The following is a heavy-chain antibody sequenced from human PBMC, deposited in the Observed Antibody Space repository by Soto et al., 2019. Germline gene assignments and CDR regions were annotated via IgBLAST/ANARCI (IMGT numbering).Heavy chain of an antibody. CDR1: GFTFSTYG. CDR3: AKDPGYGLDY. D-gene: IGHD5-12*01. CDR2: IPCDERSK. J-gene: IGHJ4*02. Sequence: QVHLVESGGGVVQPGRSLRLSCAASGFTFSTYGMHWVRQAPGKGLEWVAAIPCDERSKYYADSVKGRFTISRDNSKNTLYLQMNSLRAEDTAVYYCAKDPGYGLDYWGQGTLVTVSS. V-gene: IGHV3-30*18.